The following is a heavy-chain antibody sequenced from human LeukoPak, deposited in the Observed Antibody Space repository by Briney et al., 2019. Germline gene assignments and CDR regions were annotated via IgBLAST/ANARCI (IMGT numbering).Heavy chain of an antibody. CDR2: INAGNGNT. V-gene: IGHV1-3*01. J-gene: IGHJ4*02. D-gene: IGHD4-11*01. CDR1: GYTFSSYD. CDR3: ARDYSNYEFDH. Sequence: ASVKVSCTASGYTFSSYDIHWVRQAPGQRLEWMGWINAGNGNTKYSQKFQGRITITRDTSASTAYMELSSLRSGDTAVYYCARDYSNYEFDHWGQGTLVTVSS.